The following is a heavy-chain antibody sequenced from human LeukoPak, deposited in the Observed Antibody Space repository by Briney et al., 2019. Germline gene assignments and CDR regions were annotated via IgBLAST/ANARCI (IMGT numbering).Heavy chain of an antibody. V-gene: IGHV4-59*12. J-gene: IGHJ4*02. CDR2: IYYSGST. Sequence: SETLSLTCTVSGGSISSYYWSWIRQPPGKGLEWIGYIYYSGSTNYNPSLKSRVTISVDTFKNGFSLNLTSVTAADTAIYYCARGLASGYPPIPFDYWGQGTLVTVSS. D-gene: IGHD3-3*01. CDR1: GGSISSYY. CDR3: ARGLASGYPPIPFDY.